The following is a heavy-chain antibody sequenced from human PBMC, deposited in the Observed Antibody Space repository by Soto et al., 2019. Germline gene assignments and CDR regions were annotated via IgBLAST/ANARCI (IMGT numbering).Heavy chain of an antibody. J-gene: IGHJ2*01. D-gene: IGHD3-16*01. Sequence: QVPLQESGPGLVKPSQTLSLTCTVSGGSISSGGYYWSWIRQHPGKGLEWLGYIYYSVSTYYNPSLKSRVTISVDTSKNQFSLKLSSVTAADTAVYYCASSPRGMARDWYFDLWGRGTLVTVSS. CDR2: IYYSVST. CDR3: ASSPRGMARDWYFDL. CDR1: GGSISSGGYY. V-gene: IGHV4-31*03.